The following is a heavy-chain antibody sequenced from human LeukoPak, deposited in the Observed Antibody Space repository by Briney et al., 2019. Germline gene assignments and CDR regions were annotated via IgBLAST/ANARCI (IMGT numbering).Heavy chain of an antibody. CDR1: GGSISSYH. D-gene: IGHD3-3*01. CDR3: ARNGTYYDFWSGYYHYGMDV. Sequence: SETLSLTCTVSGGSISSYHWSWFRQAPGKGLEWIGEINDSGSTNYNPSLKSRVTISVDTSKKQFSLKLTSVTAADTAVYYCARNGTYYDFWSGYYHYGMDVWGQGTTVTVSS. CDR2: INDSGST. J-gene: IGHJ6*02. V-gene: IGHV4-34*01.